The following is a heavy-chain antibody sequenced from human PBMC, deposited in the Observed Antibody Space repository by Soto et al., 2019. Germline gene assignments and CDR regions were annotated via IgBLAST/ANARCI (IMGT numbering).Heavy chain of an antibody. CDR1: GFSLSTSGVG. CDR2: IYWDDDK. V-gene: IGHV2-5*02. J-gene: IGHJ4*02. CDR3: AHNSAGFDY. Sequence: QITLKESGPTLVKPTQTLTLTCTFSGFSLSTSGVGVGWIRQPPGKALEWLALIYWDDDKRYSPSLKSRLTITKETSQNQVDLTMTNMDPVDTATYYCAHNSAGFDYWGQGTLVTVSS.